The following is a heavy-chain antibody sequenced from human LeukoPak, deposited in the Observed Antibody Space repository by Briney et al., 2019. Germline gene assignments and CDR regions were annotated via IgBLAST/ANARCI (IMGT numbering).Heavy chain of an antibody. V-gene: IGHV3-48*01. CDR3: ARGGGTWAAEYFQH. D-gene: IGHD4-23*01. CDR2: ISSSSSTI. Sequence: GGSLRLSCAASGFTFSSYSMNWVRQAPGKGLEGVSYISSSSSTIYYADAVKGRFTISRNNAKNSLYLQMNSLRAEDTAVYYCARGGGTWAAEYFQHWGQGTLVTVSS. CDR1: GFTFSSYS. J-gene: IGHJ1*01.